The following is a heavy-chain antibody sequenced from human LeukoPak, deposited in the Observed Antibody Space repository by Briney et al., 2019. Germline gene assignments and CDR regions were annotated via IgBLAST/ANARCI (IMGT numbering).Heavy chain of an antibody. Sequence: SETLSLTCTVSGGSISSSTYYWGWIRQPPGKGLEWIGSIYYSGSTYYNPSLKRRVTISVDTSKNQFSLKLSSVTAADTALYYCARGEYSYGSRTHPYFFDYWGQGTLVTVSS. CDR3: ARGEYSYGSRTHPYFFDY. V-gene: IGHV4-39*07. CDR2: IYYSGST. D-gene: IGHD5-18*01. CDR1: GGSISSSTYY. J-gene: IGHJ4*02.